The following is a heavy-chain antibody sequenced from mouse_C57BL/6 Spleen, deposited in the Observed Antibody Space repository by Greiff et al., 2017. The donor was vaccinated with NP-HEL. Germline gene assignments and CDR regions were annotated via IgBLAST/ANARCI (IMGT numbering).Heavy chain of an antibody. D-gene: IGHD2-3*01. J-gene: IGHJ1*03. Sequence: QVQLKESGAELVRPGASVTLSCKASGYTFTDYEMHWVKQTPVHGLEWIGAIDPETGGTAYNQKFKGKAILTADKSSSTAYMELRSLTSEDSAVLYCASGYYDSGYWYFGVWGTGTTVTVSS. CDR1: GYTFTDYE. CDR2: IDPETGGT. CDR3: ASGYYDSGYWYFGV. V-gene: IGHV1-15*01.